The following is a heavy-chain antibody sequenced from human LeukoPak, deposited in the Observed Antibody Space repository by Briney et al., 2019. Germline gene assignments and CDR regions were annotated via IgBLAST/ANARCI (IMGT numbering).Heavy chain of an antibody. CDR2: IYHSGST. V-gene: IGHV4-39*01. CDR1: GGSVSNGSYY. CDR3: ARGSITVTTHYYYYGMDV. D-gene: IGHD4-17*01. Sequence: PSETLSLTCTVSGGSVSNGSYYWGWIRQPPGKGLEWIGSIYHSGSTYYNPSLKSRVTISVDTSKNQFSLKLRSVTAADTAVYYCARGSITVTTHYYYYGMDVWGQGTTVTVSS. J-gene: IGHJ6*02.